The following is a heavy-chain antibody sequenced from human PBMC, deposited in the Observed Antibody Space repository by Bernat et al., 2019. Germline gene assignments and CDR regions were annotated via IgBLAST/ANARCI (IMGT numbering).Heavy chain of an antibody. J-gene: IGHJ2*01. D-gene: IGHD4-17*01. V-gene: IGHV2-5*02. CDR1: GFSLSTSGVG. Sequence: QITLKESGPTLVKPTQTLTLTCTFSGFSLSTSGVGVGRFRQPPGKALEWLALIYWDDDKRYSPSLKSRLTITKDTSKNQVVLTMTNMDPVDTATYYCAHSSPYGDDGWYFDLWGRGTLVTVSS. CDR2: IYWDDDK. CDR3: AHSSPYGDDGWYFDL.